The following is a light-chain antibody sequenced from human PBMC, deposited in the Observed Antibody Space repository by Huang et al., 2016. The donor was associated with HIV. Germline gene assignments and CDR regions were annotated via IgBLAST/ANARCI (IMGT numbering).Light chain of an antibody. CDR3: QQYNSWPPLFT. CDR2: GAS. J-gene: IGKJ3*01. Sequence: EVLLTQSPATLSVSPGERATISCRASQSVSTNLDWYQQKPGQAPRLLIYGASTRATGVPARFSGSGSGTEFTLTISSRQSEDSAVYYCQQYNSWPPLFTFGPGTKVDIK. CDR1: QSVSTN. V-gene: IGKV3-15*01.